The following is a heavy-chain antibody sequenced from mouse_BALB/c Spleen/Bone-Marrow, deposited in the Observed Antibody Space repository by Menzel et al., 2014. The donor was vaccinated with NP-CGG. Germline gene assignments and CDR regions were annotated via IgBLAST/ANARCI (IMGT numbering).Heavy chain of an antibody. V-gene: IGHV14-3*02. CDR2: IDPANGNT. CDR3: ATGFAH. Sequence: VQLKESGAELVKPGASVKLSCTASGFNIKDTYMHWVKQRPEQGLEWIGRIDPANGNTKYDPKFQGKATITADTSSNTAYLQLSSLTSEDTAVYYCATGFAHWGQGTLVTVSA. J-gene: IGHJ3*01. CDR1: GFNIKDTY.